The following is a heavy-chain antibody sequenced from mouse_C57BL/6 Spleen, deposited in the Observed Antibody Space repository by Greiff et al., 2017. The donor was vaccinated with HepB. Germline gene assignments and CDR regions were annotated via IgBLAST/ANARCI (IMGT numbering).Heavy chain of an antibody. Sequence: EVHLVESGGGLVKPGGSLKLSCAASGFTFSSYAMSWVRQTPEKRLEWVATISDGGSYTYYPDNVKGRFTISRDNAKNNLYLQMSHLKSEDTAMYYCARVPATGAYWGQGTLVTVSA. CDR1: GFTFSSYA. V-gene: IGHV5-4*01. J-gene: IGHJ3*01. D-gene: IGHD6-1*01. CDR3: ARVPATGAY. CDR2: ISDGGSYT.